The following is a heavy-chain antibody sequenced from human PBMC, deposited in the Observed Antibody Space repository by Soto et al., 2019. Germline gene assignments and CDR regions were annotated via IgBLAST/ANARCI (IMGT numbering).Heavy chain of an antibody. CDR1: GYSFTSYW. D-gene: IGHD3-3*01. Sequence: GESLKISCKGSGYSFTSYWISWVRQMPGKGLEWMGRIDPSDSYTNYSPSFQGRVTISADKSISTAYLQWSSLKASDTAMYYCARHRAFYDFWSGYSKADYWGQGTMVTVYS. J-gene: IGHJ4*02. V-gene: IGHV5-10-1*01. CDR2: IDPSDSYT. CDR3: ARHRAFYDFWSGYSKADY.